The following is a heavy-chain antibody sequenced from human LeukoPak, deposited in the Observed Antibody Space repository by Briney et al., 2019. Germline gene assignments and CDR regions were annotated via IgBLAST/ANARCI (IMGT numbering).Heavy chain of an antibody. J-gene: IGHJ6*03. CDR1: GFTFSTYS. V-gene: IGHV3-21*01. CDR2: ISSGNSYI. Sequence: PGGSLRLSCAASGFTFSTYSMSWVRQAPGRGLEWVSSISSGNSYIYYADSVKGRFTISRDDAKNSLYLQMNSLRAEDTAVYYCARYCSSSRCLYYYHMDVWGKGTTVTVSS. CDR3: ARYCSSSRCLYYYHMDV. D-gene: IGHD2-2*01.